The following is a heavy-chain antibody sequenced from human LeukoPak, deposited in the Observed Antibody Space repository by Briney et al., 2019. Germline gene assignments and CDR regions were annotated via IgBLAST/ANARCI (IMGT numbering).Heavy chain of an antibody. CDR1: GGSISSGSYY. CDR2: IYTSGST. Sequence: SETLSLTCTVSGGSISSGSYYWSWIRQPAGKGPEWIGRIYTSGSTNYNPSLKSRVTISVDTSKNQFSLKLSSVTAADTAVYYCAREKVGRYYYYYGMDVWGQGTTVTVSS. J-gene: IGHJ6*02. V-gene: IGHV4-61*02. D-gene: IGHD1-26*01. CDR3: AREKVGRYYYYYGMDV.